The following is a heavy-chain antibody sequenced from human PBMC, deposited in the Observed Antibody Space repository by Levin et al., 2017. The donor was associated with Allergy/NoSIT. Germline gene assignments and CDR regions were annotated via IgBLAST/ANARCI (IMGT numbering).Heavy chain of an antibody. CDR3: ARATNHYYGRGFDY. CDR2: IDWDDDK. CDR1: GXSXXXXXXC. D-gene: IGHD3-10*01. V-gene: IGHV2-70*11. Sequence: SGPTLVKPTQTLTLTCTFSGXSXXXXXXCVSWIRQPPGNALEWLARIDWDDDKYYSTSLKTRLTISRDTSKNQVVLTMTSMDPVDTATYYCARATNHYYGRGFDYWGQGTPVTVSS. J-gene: IGHJ4*02.